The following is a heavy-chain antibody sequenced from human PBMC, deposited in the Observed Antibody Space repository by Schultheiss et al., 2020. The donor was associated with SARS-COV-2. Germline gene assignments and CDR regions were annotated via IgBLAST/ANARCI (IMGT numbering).Heavy chain of an antibody. CDR1: GFTFGDYA. CDR2: IRSKAYGGTT. J-gene: IGHJ4*02. D-gene: IGHD2-2*02. Sequence: GGSLRLSCTASGFTFGDYAMSWFRQAPGKGLEWVGFIRSKAYGGTTKYAASVKGRFTISRDDSKSIAYLQMNSLKTEDTAVYYCTRDSPICSSTSCYSDYWGQGTLVTVSS. CDR3: TRDSPICSSTSCYSDY. V-gene: IGHV3-49*03.